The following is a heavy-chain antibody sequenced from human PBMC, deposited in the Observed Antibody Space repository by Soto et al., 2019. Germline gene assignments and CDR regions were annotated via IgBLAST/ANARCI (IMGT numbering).Heavy chain of an antibody. V-gene: IGHV1-69*13. Sequence: GASVKVSCKASGGTFSSYAISWVRQAPGQGLEWMGGIIPIFGTANYAQKFQGRVTITADESTSTAYMELSSLRSEDTAVYYCASISWNDYYHYGLDVWAQRTTVTVSS. CDR3: ASISWNDYYHYGLDV. CDR1: GGTFSSYA. J-gene: IGHJ6*02. D-gene: IGHD1-1*01. CDR2: IIPIFGTA.